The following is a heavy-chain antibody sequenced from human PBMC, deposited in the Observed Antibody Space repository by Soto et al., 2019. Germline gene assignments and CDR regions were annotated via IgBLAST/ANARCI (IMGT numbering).Heavy chain of an antibody. CDR3: ARVGVVVPAATRNWFDP. V-gene: IGHV4-34*01. J-gene: IGHJ5*02. CDR1: GGSFSGYY. D-gene: IGHD2-2*01. CDR2: INHSGST. Sequence: SETLSLTCAVYGGSFSGYYWSWIRQPPGKGLEWIGEINHSGSTNYNPSLKSRVTISVDTSKNQFSLKLSSVTAADTAVYYCARVGVVVPAATRNWFDPWGQGTLVTVSS.